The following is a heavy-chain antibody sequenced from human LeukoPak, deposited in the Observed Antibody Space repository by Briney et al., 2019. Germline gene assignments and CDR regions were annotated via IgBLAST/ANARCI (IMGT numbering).Heavy chain of an antibody. CDR3: ASPSGYYWGGYFDY. CDR1: GGSISSNNW. CDR2: IYHSGSP. D-gene: IGHD3-22*01. V-gene: IGHV4-4*02. J-gene: IGHJ4*02. Sequence: SETLSLTCAVSGGSISSNNWWGWVRQPPGKGLEWIGEIYHSGSPNYNPSLKSRVTISVDKSRNHFSLNLSSVTAADTAVYYCASPSGYYWGGYFDYWGQGTLVTVSS.